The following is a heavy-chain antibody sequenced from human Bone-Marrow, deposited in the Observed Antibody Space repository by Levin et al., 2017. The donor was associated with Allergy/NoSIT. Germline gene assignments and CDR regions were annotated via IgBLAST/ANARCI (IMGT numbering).Heavy chain of an antibody. D-gene: IGHD2-2*01. CDR1: GDSISTANYY. CDR2: IFYNGIA. Sequence: SQTLSLTCTVSGDSISTANYYWNWIRQRPGEGLEWIGKIFYNGIAYYSPSLKSRVSMSVDSSQRGFSLRLTSVTAADTATYYCARVACTSNFCYRHYYFGLDLWGPGTTVTVSS. CDR3: ARVACTSNFCYRHYYFGLDL. V-gene: IGHV4-31*03. J-gene: IGHJ6*02.